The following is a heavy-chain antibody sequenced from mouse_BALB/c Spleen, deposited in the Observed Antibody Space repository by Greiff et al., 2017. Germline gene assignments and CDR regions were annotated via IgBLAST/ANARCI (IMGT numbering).Heavy chain of an antibody. D-gene: IGHD2-14*01. CDR1: GFTFSDFY. Sequence: EVHLVESGGGLVQPGGSLRLSCATSGFTFSDFYMEWVRQPPGKRLEWIAASRNKANDYTTEYSASVKGRFIVSRDTSQSILYLQMNALRAEDTAIYYCARGTYRYDGFDVWGAGTTVTVSS. V-gene: IGHV7-1*02. CDR2: SRNKANDYTT. J-gene: IGHJ1*01. CDR3: ARGTYRYDGFDV.